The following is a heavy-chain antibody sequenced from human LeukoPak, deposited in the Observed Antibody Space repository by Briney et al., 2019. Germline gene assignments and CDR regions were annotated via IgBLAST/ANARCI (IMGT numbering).Heavy chain of an antibody. Sequence: GASVTVSCTASGYTFTSYGISWVRQAPGQGLEWMGWISAYNGNTNYAQKLQGRVTMTTDTSTSTAYMELRSLRSDDTAVYYCARDLGYCSSTSCYSYYYYGMDVWGQGTTVTVSS. CDR1: GYTFTSYG. CDR3: ARDLGYCSSTSCYSYYYYGMDV. D-gene: IGHD2-2*01. V-gene: IGHV1-18*01. J-gene: IGHJ6*02. CDR2: ISAYNGNT.